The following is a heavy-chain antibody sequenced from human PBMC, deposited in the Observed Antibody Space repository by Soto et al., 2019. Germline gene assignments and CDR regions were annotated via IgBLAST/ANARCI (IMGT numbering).Heavy chain of an antibody. CDR2: SFHSGST. CDR1: GGSITSGGYY. D-gene: IGHD3-3*01. V-gene: IGHV4-31*03. Sequence: QVQLQESGPGLVKPSQTLSLTCNVSGGSITSGGYYWAWIRQHPGGGLEWIGHSFHSGSTHYNPSLSSRVTTSVDPSKIQCSLKLSSVTAADTAVYYCASGGTDVNWFDPWGQGTLVTVSS. J-gene: IGHJ5*02. CDR3: ASGGTDVNWFDP.